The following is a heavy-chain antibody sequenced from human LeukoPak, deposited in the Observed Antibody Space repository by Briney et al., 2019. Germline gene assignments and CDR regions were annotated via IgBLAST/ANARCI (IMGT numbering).Heavy chain of an antibody. V-gene: IGHV3-53*01. CDR2: IYGAGST. J-gene: IGHJ4*02. CDR1: GFTVSGDY. Sequence: PGGSLRLSCAASGFTVSGDYMSWVRQAPGKGLEWVSVIYGAGSTYYADSVKGRFTISRDNSKNTLYLQMNSLRVEDTAVYYCARAIQFGGYFDYWGQGTLVTVSS. CDR3: ARAIQFGGYFDY. D-gene: IGHD2-15*01.